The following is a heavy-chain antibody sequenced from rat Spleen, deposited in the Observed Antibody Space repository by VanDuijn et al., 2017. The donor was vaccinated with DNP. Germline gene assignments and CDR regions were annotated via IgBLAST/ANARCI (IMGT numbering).Heavy chain of an antibody. CDR1: GYSITSNFK. V-gene: IGHV3-3*01. Sequence: EVQLQESGPGLVKPSQSLSLTCSVTGYSITSNFKWSWIRKFPGNKLEWIGYINSAGSTDYNPSPKSRISITRDTSKNQFFLQMNSVSSEDSGTYYCAVHLGVFDFWGQGVMVTVSS. CDR3: AVHLGVFDF. D-gene: IGHD5-1*01. J-gene: IGHJ2*01. CDR2: INSAGST.